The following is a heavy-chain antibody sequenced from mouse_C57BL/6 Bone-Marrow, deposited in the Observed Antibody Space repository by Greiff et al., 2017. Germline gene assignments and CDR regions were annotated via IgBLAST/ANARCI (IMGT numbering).Heavy chain of an antibody. D-gene: IGHD3-2*02. Sequence: QVQLKESGAELARPGASVKLSCKASGYTFTSYGISWVKQRTGQGLEWIGEIYPRSGNTYYNEKFKGKATLTADKSSSTAYMELRSLTSEDSAVYFCARQLRLTSFAYWGQGTLVTVSA. V-gene: IGHV1-81*01. CDR1: GYTFTSYG. CDR2: IYPRSGNT. J-gene: IGHJ3*01. CDR3: ARQLRLTSFAY.